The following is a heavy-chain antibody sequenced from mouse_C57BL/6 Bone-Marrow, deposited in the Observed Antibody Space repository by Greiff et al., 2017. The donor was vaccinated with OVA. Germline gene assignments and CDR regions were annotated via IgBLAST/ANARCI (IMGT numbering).Heavy chain of an antibody. CDR2: INPSTGGT. V-gene: IGHV1-42*01. CDR3: ARKDYGRVWYFDV. J-gene: IGHJ1*03. D-gene: IGHD1-1*01. Sequence: VQLKQSGPELVKPGASVKISCKASGYSFTGYYMNWVKQSPEKSLEWIGEINPSTGGTTYNQKFKAKATLTVDKSSSTAYMQLKSLTSEDSAVYDCARKDYGRVWYFDVWGTGTTVTVSS. CDR1: GYSFTGYY.